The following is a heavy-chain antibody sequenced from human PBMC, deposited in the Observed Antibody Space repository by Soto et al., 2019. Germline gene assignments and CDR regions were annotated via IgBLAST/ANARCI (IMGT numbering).Heavy chain of an antibody. V-gene: IGHV3-23*01. CDR3: ARELWGALVTDAFDI. D-gene: IGHD4-4*01. J-gene: IGHJ3*02. CDR1: GFTFSTSA. CDR2: IGGTGGST. Sequence: EVQLLESGGGLVQPGGSLRLSCAASGFTFSTSAMTWVRQAPGKGLEWVSTIGGTGGSTYYADSVKGRFTISRDNPKNALYVQMSSLRAEDTAIYHCARELWGALVTDAFDIWGQGTMVTVSS.